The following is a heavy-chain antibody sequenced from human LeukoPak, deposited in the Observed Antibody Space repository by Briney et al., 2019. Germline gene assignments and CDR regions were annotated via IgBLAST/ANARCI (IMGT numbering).Heavy chain of an antibody. D-gene: IGHD6-19*01. Sequence: GESLKISCKGSGYSFTSYWIGWVRPMPGKGLEWMGIIYPGDSDTRYSPSFQGQVTISADKSISTAYLQWSSLKASDTAMYYCARRGIAVAAHPDYWGQGTLVTVSS. J-gene: IGHJ4*02. V-gene: IGHV5-51*01. CDR2: IYPGDSDT. CDR3: ARRGIAVAAHPDY. CDR1: GYSFTSYW.